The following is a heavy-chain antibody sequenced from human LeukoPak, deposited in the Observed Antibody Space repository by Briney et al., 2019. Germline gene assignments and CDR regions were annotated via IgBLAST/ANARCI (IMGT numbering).Heavy chain of an antibody. V-gene: IGHV4-4*07. D-gene: IGHD6-19*01. Sequence: PETLSLTCTVSGVSITTYYWSWLRQPAGKGLEWIGRIYNGGSPNYNPSLKSRVTMSLDTSKNQFSLKLTSVTAADTAVYFRARDLGSSGWLLDYWGQGTRVTVSS. CDR1: GVSITTYY. J-gene: IGHJ4*02. CDR3: ARDLGSSGWLLDY. CDR2: IYNGGSP.